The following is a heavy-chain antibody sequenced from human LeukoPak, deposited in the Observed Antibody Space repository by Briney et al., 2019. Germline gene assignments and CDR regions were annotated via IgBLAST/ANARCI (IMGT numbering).Heavy chain of an antibody. V-gene: IGHV3-73*01. CDR2: IRSTANGYAT. J-gene: IGHJ5*02. Sequence: GGSLRLSCAASGFTFSGSALHWVRQASGKGLEWVGRIRSTANGYATAYAASVKGRFTISRDDSKNTAYLQMDSLKTEDTAVYYCARERYVDIVATIKGGWFDPWGQGTLVTVSS. CDR3: ARERYVDIVATIKGGWFDP. D-gene: IGHD5-12*01. CDR1: GFTFSGSA.